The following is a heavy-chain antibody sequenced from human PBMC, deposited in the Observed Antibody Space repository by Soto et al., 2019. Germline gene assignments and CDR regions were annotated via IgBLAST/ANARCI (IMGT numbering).Heavy chain of an antibody. J-gene: IGHJ4*02. CDR2: ISGSGGST. Sequence: GGSLRLSCAASGFTFSSYAMSWVRQAPGKGLEWVSVISGSGGSTYYADSVKGRFTISRDNSKNTLYVQMNSLRAEDTAVYYCAKDHPPYYYDSSGYYDYWGQGTLVTVSS. CDR3: AKDHPPYYYDSSGYYDY. CDR1: GFTFSSYA. D-gene: IGHD3-22*01. V-gene: IGHV3-23*01.